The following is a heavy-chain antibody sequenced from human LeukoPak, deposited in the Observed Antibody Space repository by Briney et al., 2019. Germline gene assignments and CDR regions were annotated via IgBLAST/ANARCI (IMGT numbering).Heavy chain of an antibody. J-gene: IGHJ5*02. CDR1: GGSISSTSYH. CDR3: ARYASGSYYWFDP. CDR2: VYYTGSA. Sequence: SETLSLTCTVSGGSISSTSYHWAWIRQPPGKGLEWIATVYYTGSAYYNPSLKSRVTISVDTSKSQFSLKLSSVTTADTALYYCARYASGSYYWFDPWGQGTLVSVSS. V-gene: IGHV4-39*01. D-gene: IGHD3-10*01.